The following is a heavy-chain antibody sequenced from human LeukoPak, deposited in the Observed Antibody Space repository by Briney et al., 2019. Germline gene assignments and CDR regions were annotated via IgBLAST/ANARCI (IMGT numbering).Heavy chain of an antibody. CDR2: INPNSGNT. CDR3: ARASDYAYYYYGMDV. J-gene: IGHJ6*02. CDR1: GYTFTGYF. D-gene: IGHD4-17*01. V-gene: IGHV1-8*02. Sequence: AASVTVSCKASGYTFTGYFMHWVRQAPGQGLEWMGWINPNSGNTGYAQKFQGRVTMTRNTSISTAYMELSSLRSEDTAVYYCARASDYAYYYYGMDVWGQGTTVTVSS.